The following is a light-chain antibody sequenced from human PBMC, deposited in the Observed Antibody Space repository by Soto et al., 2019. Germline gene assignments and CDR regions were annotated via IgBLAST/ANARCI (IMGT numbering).Light chain of an antibody. J-gene: IGKJ1*01. CDR1: QSVSSSY. CDR2: GAS. V-gene: IGKV3-20*01. Sequence: PGERVTLSCRASQSVSSSYLTWXQXXPGXXXXLXXXGASTRATGIPARFSGSGSATDFTLTISSLQPEDFAVYYCQQYGSSPIGTFGQGTKVDIK. CDR3: QQYGSSPIGT.